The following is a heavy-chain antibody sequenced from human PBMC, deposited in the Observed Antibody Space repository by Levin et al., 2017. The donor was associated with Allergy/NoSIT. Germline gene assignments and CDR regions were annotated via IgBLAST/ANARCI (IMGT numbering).Heavy chain of an antibody. CDR1: GFTFSSYG. D-gene: IGHD7-27*01. CDR3: ARETGVYAFDI. Sequence: GESLKISCAASGFTFSSYGMHWVRQAPGKGLEWVAVIWYDGSNKYYADSVKGRFTISRDNSKNTLYLQMNSLRAEDTAVYYCARETGVYAFDIWGQGTMVTVSS. V-gene: IGHV3-33*01. J-gene: IGHJ3*02. CDR2: IWYDGSNK.